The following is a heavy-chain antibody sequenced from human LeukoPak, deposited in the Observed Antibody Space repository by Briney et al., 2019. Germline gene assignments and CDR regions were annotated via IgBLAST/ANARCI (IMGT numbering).Heavy chain of an antibody. J-gene: IGHJ4*02. CDR2: ISGSDGTT. CDR1: GFTFSSYA. V-gene: IGHV3-23*01. CDR3: AKYYYGSGSFSFDH. D-gene: IGHD3-10*01. Sequence: PGGSLRLSRAASGFTFSSYAMSWVRQAPGQGLEWVSSISGSDGTTYYADSVKGRFTISRDNSKNTLSLQMNSLRAEDTAVYYCAKYYYGSGSFSFDHWGQGTLVTVSS.